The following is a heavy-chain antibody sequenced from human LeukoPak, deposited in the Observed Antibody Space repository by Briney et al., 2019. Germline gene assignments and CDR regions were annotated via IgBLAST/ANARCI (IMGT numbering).Heavy chain of an antibody. Sequence: GGSLRLSCAASGFTFSSYAMSWVRQAPGKGLEWVSAISDSGVTTYYADSVKGRFTISRDNSKNTLYLQMSSLRAEDTAVYYCAREGLQWLVQYYFDYWGQGTLVTVSS. J-gene: IGHJ4*02. CDR3: AREGLQWLVQYYFDY. V-gene: IGHV3-23*01. CDR2: ISDSGVTT. CDR1: GFTFSSYA. D-gene: IGHD6-19*01.